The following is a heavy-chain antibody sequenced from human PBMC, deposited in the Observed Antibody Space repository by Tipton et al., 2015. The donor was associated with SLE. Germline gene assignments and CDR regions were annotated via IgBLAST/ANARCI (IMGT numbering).Heavy chain of an antibody. CDR3: ARSSGWRQGAFDI. CDR1: GGSFSAYY. CDR2: INHSGST. J-gene: IGHJ3*02. Sequence: TLSLTCAVYGGSFSAYYWSWIRQPPGKGLEWIGEINHSGSTNYNPSLKSRVTISVDTSKNQFSLKLSSVTAADTAVYYCARSSGWRQGAFDIWGQGTMVTVSS. D-gene: IGHD6-19*01. V-gene: IGHV4-34*01.